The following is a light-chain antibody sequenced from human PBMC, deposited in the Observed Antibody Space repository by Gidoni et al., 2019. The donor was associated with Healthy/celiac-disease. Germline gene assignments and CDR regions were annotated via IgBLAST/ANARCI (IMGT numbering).Light chain of an antibody. CDR1: QSVSSY. V-gene: IGKV3-11*01. CDR3: QQRSNWPIT. CDR2: DAS. Sequence: EILFTQSPATLSLSPGERATLSCRASQSVSSYLAWYQQKPGQAPRLLIYDASNRATGIPARFSGSGSGTDFTLTISSLEPEDFAVYYCQQRSNWPITFGQGTRVEIK. J-gene: IGKJ5*01.